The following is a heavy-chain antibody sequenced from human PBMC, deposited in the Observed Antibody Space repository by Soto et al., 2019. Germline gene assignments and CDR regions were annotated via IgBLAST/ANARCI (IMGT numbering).Heavy chain of an antibody. CDR1: GFTFSNYW. CDR2: IKQDGSEK. Sequence: GGSLRLSCAASGFTFSNYWMSWVRQAPGKGLEWVANIKQDGSEKYYVDSVKGRFTISRDNAKNSLYLQMNSLRAEDTAVYYCARDIEYSSSSDAFDIWGQGTMVTVSS. V-gene: IGHV3-7*01. D-gene: IGHD6-6*01. CDR3: ARDIEYSSSSDAFDI. J-gene: IGHJ3*02.